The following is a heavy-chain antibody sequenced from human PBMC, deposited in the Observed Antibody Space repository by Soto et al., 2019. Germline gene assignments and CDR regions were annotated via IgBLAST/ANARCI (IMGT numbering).Heavy chain of an antibody. J-gene: IGHJ3*01. Sequence: EVTVVESGGGLVQPGGSRRLSCAVSGLTFSDYYFDWVRQSPGKGLGWVGRSKNKANGYTMEYAASVKGRFTISRDDSKNSVFLQMSSLRTEDTAVYYCVIVGRTSWGHGTTVTVPS. CDR3: VIVGRTS. V-gene: IGHV3-72*01. CDR2: SKNKANGYTM. CDR1: GLTFSDYY. D-gene: IGHD3-3*01.